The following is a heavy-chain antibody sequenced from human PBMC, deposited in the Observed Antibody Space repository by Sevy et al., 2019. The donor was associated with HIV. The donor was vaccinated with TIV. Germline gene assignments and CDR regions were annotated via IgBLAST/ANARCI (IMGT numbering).Heavy chain of an antibody. Sequence: GGSLRLSCTASGFTFSDYYMSWIRQAPGKGLECVSFISSTTGYTNYADSVKGRFTISRDNAKNPLYLQMNNLRAEDTAVYYCARSLKDWTPSAGHWGQGTLVTVSS. CDR1: GFTFSDYY. V-gene: IGHV3-11*06. J-gene: IGHJ4*02. CDR3: ARSLKDWTPSAGH. D-gene: IGHD1-1*01. CDR2: ISSTTGYT.